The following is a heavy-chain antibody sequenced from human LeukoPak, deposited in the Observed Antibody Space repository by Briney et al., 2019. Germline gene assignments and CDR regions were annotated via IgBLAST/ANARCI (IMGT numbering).Heavy chain of an antibody. CDR2: ISSTSTYT. D-gene: IGHD5-18*01. CDR3: ARVYSYGQFGY. Sequence: GGSLRLSCAASGFTFSDYYMSWIRQAPGKGLEWVSYISSTSTYTNYADSVKGRFTISRDNAKNSLYLQVDILRAGDAAVYYCARVYSYGQFGYWGQGTLVTVSS. CDR1: GFTFSDYY. V-gene: IGHV3-11*03. J-gene: IGHJ4*02.